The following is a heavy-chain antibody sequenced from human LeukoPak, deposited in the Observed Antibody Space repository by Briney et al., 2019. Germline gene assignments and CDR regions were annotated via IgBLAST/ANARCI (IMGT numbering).Heavy chain of an antibody. CDR3: ARDNGHGYHDAFDI. CDR2: IYYSGST. D-gene: IGHD5-24*01. J-gene: IGHJ3*02. V-gene: IGHV4-61*08. CDR1: GGSISSGDYY. Sequence: SETLSLTCTVSGGSISSGDYYWSWIRQPPGKGLEWIGYIYYSGSTNYNPSLKSRVTISVDTSKNQFSLKLSSVTAADTAVYYCARDNGHGYHDAFDIWGQGTMVTVSS.